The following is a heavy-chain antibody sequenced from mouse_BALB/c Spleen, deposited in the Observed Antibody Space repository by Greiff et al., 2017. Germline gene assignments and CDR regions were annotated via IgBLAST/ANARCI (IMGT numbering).Heavy chain of an antibody. CDR1: GFTFSSYA. CDR2: ISSGGST. D-gene: IGHD2-4*01. CDR3: ARDDYDAY. Sequence: EVKLVESGGGLVKPGGSLKLSCAASGFTFSSYAMSWVRQTPEKRLEWVASISSGGSTYYPDSVKGRFTISRDNARNILYLQMSSLRSEDTAMYYCARDDYDAYGGQGTLVTVSA. V-gene: IGHV5-6-5*01. J-gene: IGHJ3*01.